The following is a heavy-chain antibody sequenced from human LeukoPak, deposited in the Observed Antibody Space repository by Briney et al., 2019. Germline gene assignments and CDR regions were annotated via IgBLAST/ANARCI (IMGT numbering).Heavy chain of an antibody. Sequence: ASVKVSCKASGYTFTSYGISWVRQAPGQGLEWRGRISAYNGNTNYAQKLQGRVTMTTDTSTSTAYMELRSLRSDDTAVYYCARGGLEWLFSGNWFDPWGQGTLVTVSS. CDR3: ARGGLEWLFSGNWFDP. D-gene: IGHD3-3*01. CDR2: ISAYNGNT. V-gene: IGHV1-18*01. J-gene: IGHJ5*02. CDR1: GYTFTSYG.